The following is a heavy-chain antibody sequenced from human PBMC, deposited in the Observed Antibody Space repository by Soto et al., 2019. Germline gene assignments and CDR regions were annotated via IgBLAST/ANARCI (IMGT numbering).Heavy chain of an antibody. V-gene: IGHV1-18*01. CDR3: ARERDYYDSSGQRDAFDI. J-gene: IGHJ3*02. CDR2: ISTYNGNT. CDR1: GYTFTTHG. D-gene: IGHD3-22*01. Sequence: ASVKVSCKASGYTFTTHGISWVRQAPGQGLEWMGWISTYNGNTYSAQKLQGRVTMTTDTSTSTAYMELRSLRSDDTAVYYCARERDYYDSSGQRDAFDIWGQGTMVTVSS.